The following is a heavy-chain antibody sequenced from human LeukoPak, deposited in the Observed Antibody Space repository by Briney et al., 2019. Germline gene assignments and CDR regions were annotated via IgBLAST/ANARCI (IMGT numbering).Heavy chain of an antibody. CDR3: AREPLGYCSGGSCYRYYFDY. CDR1: GGSFSGYY. D-gene: IGHD2-15*01. J-gene: IGHJ4*02. Sequence: SETLSLTCAVYGGSFSGYYWSWIRQPPGKGLEWIGEINHSGSTNYNPFLKSRVTISVDTSKNQFSLKLSSVTAADTAVYYCAREPLGYCSGGSCYRYYFDYWGQGTLVTVSS. CDR2: INHSGST. V-gene: IGHV4-34*01.